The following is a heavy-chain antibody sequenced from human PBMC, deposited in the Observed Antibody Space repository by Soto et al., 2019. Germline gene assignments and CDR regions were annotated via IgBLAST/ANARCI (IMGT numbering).Heavy chain of an antibody. Sequence: GGSLRLSCAASGFTFSDYYMSWIRQAPGKGLEWVSYISSSGSTIYYADSVKGRFTISRDNAKNSLYLQMNSLRAEDTAVYYGARDSDTATVLDYWGQGTLVTVSS. D-gene: IGHD5-18*01. CDR3: ARDSDTATVLDY. J-gene: IGHJ4*02. CDR1: GFTFSDYY. CDR2: ISSSGSTI. V-gene: IGHV3-11*01.